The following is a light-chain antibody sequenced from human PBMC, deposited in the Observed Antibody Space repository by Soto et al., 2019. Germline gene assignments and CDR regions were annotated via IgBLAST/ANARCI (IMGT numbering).Light chain of an antibody. V-gene: IGLV2-18*02. CDR1: GSDIGTYNR. CDR2: DVS. CDR3: SSYTSSSTYV. Sequence: QSALTQPPSVSGSPGQSVAISCTGTGSDIGTYNRVSWYQQPPGTAPKLMIYDVSARPSGVPDRFSGSKSGNTASLTISGLQAEDEADYYCSSYTSSSTYVFGTGTKVTVL. J-gene: IGLJ1*01.